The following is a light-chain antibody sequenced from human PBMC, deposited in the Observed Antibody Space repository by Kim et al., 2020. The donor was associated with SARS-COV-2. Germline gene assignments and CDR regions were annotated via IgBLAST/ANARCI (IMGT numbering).Light chain of an antibody. CDR1: QDIRYY. J-gene: IGKJ4*01. CDR3: QQYDGLPLT. V-gene: IGKV1-33*01. CDR2: DAT. Sequence: DIQMTQSPPSLSASEGDRVTITCQASQDIRYYLNWYQQKPGKAPKLLIFDATELEPGVPSRFSGRGSGTDFTFTIKSLQPEDFGIYYCQQYDGLPLTFGGGTKVDIK.